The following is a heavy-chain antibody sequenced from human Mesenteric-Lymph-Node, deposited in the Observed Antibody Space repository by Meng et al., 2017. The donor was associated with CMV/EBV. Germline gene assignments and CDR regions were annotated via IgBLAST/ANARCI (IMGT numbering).Heavy chain of an antibody. J-gene: IGHJ4*02. D-gene: IGHD3-10*01. CDR1: GFPFSVYS. CDR2: IGSSSVYI. V-gene: IGHV3-21*06. CDR3: ARNYQYYGSGSYYSTIDY. Sequence: GGSLRLSCAASGFPFSVYSMNWVRQAPGKGLEWVSSIGSSSVYIYYADSVKGRFTISRDNAKNSLYLEMNSLRAEDTAVYYCARNYQYYGSGSYYSTIDYWGLGTLVTVSS.